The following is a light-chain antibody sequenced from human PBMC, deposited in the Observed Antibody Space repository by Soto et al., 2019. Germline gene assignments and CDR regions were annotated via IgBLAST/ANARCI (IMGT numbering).Light chain of an antibody. V-gene: IGKV3-20*01. J-gene: IGKJ1*01. Sequence: EIVLTQSPGTLSLSPGGSATLSCRASQSVSAGYFAWYQQKPGQAPRLIIYETSSKMTGIPDRFSGSGSGTEFTLTISRLEPEDFAVYYCQQYGNSPTFGQGTKVDIK. CDR1: QSVSAGY. CDR2: ETS. CDR3: QQYGNSPT.